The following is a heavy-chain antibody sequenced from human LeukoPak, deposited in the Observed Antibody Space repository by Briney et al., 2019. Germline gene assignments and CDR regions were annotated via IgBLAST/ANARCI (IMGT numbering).Heavy chain of an antibody. CDR1: GGTFSSYA. Sequence: SVKVSCKASGGTFSSYAISWVRQAPGQGLEWMGGIIPIFGTANYAQKFQGRVTITTDESTSTAYMELSSLRSEDTAVYYCARDLTHDYLRRGHFDYWGQGTLATVSS. J-gene: IGHJ4*02. V-gene: IGHV1-69*05. D-gene: IGHD4-11*01. CDR2: IIPIFGTA. CDR3: ARDLTHDYLRRGHFDY.